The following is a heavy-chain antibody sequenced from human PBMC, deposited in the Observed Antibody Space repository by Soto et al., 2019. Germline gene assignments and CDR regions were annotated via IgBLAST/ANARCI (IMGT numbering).Heavy chain of an antibody. V-gene: IGHV1-18*04. CDR3: ARLGGDIVVVVAALKPYYYYYGMDV. Sequence: ASVKVSCKASGYTFTSYGISWVRQAPGQGLEWMGWIGAYNGNTNYAQKLQGRVTMTTDTSTSTAYMELRSLRSDDTAVYYCARLGGDIVVVVAALKPYYYYYGMDVWGQGTTVTVSS. CDR1: GYTFTSYG. D-gene: IGHD2-15*01. J-gene: IGHJ6*02. CDR2: IGAYNGNT.